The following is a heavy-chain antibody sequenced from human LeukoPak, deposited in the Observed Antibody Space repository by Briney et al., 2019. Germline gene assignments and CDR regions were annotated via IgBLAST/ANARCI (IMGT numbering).Heavy chain of an antibody. V-gene: IGHV3-53*01. Sequence: GGSLRLSCAASGFTVSSNYMSWVRQAPGKGLEWVSVIYSSGSTYYADSVKGRFTISRDNSKNTLYLQMNSLRAEDTAVYYCARAPPGAYYYGSGRAYYFDYWGQGTLVTVSS. J-gene: IGHJ4*02. CDR3: ARAPPGAYYYGSGRAYYFDY. CDR2: IYSSGST. CDR1: GFTVSSNY. D-gene: IGHD3-10*01.